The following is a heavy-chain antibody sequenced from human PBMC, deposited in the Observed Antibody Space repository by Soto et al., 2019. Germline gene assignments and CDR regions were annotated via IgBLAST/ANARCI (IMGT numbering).Heavy chain of an antibody. J-gene: IGHJ4*02. V-gene: IGHV4-31*03. CDR2: IYYSGST. CDR3: ARVRVDTAMVN. Sequence: QVQLQESGPGLLKPSQTLSLTCTVSGGSISSCGYYWSWIRQHPGKGLEWIGYIYYSGSTYYNPSLTSRVTISVDTSKNQFSLKLSSVTAADTAVYYCARVRVDTAMVNWGQGTLVTVSS. D-gene: IGHD5-18*01. CDR1: GGSISSCGYY.